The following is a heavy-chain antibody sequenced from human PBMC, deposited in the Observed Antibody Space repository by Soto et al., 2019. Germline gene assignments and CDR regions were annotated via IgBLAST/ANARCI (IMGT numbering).Heavy chain of an antibody. D-gene: IGHD3-10*01. CDR3: ARAGLWFGDFDH. Sequence: QVQLQESGPGLVKPSETLSLTCIVSGGSIHNYYWSWIRQPPGKTLEWLGYVYYTGTTIYNPSLESRVAISVDMSKNHFSLRLTSLTAADTAVYHCARAGLWFGDFDHWGQGAPVIVSS. J-gene: IGHJ4*02. V-gene: IGHV4-59*01. CDR1: GGSIHNYY. CDR2: VYYTGTT.